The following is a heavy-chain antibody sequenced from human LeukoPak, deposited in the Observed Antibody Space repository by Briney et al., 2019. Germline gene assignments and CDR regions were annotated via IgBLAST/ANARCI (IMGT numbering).Heavy chain of an antibody. CDR1: GGSISSSSVY. J-gene: IGHJ4*02. CDR2: IYYRGST. Sequence: SETLSLTCTVSGGSISSSSVYWGWIRQPPGKGLEWIGSIYYRGSTYYNPPLKSRVTISVDMSENQVSLKLRSVTAADTAVYYCTEFYFDRSGYADYWGQGALVTVSS. D-gene: IGHD3-22*01. CDR3: TEFYFDRSGYADY. V-gene: IGHV4-39*01.